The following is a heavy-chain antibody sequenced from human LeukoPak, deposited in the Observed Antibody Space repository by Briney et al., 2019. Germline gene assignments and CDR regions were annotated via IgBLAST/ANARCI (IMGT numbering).Heavy chain of an antibody. Sequence: SVKVSCKASGGTFSSYAISWVRQAPGQGLEWMGRIIPILGIANYAQKFQGRVTITADKSTSTAYMELSSLRSEDTAVYYCAGREEERWLHPNHPKIYGMDVWGQGTTVTVSS. CDR3: AGREEERWLHPNHPKIYGMDV. D-gene: IGHD5-24*01. CDR2: IIPILGIA. J-gene: IGHJ6*02. V-gene: IGHV1-69*04. CDR1: GGTFSSYA.